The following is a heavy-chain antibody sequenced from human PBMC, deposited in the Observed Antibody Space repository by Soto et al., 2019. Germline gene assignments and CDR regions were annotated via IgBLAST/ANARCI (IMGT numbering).Heavy chain of an antibody. D-gene: IGHD4-17*01. CDR1: GYTFTSYD. CDR3: ARILYGDNVDY. V-gene: IGHV1-8*01. Sequence: QVQLVQSGAEVKKPGASVKVSCKASGYTFTSYDINSVRQATGQGLEWMGWMNPNSGNTGNAQKCQCRITTTKHTYICKAYMELSSLRSEDTAVYYCARILYGDNVDYWGQGTLVTDYS. J-gene: IGHJ4*02. CDR2: MNPNSGNT.